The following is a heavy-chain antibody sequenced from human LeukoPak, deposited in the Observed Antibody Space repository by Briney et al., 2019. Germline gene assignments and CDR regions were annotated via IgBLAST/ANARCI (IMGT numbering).Heavy chain of an antibody. V-gene: IGHV3-30*03. CDR2: ITYDGREK. D-gene: IGHD6-13*01. CDR3: ARDLGSIAAVGEDFYYYGMDV. CDR1: GFTFRTYG. Sequence: GGSLRLSCAASGFTFRTYGMHWVRQAPGKGLEWVAIITYDGREKYYADSVKGRFTISRDNAKNSLYLQMNSLRAEDTAVYYCARDLGSIAAVGEDFYYYGMDVWGQGTTVTVSS. J-gene: IGHJ6*02.